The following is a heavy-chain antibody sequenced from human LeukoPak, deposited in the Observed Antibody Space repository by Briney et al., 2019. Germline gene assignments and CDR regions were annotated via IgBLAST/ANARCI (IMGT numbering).Heavy chain of an antibody. CDR2: IYYSGST. Sequence: PSETLSLTCTVSGGSISSYYWSWIRQPPGKGLEWIGYIYYSGSTNYNPSLKSRVTISVDTSKNQFSLKLSSVTAADTAVYYCARDGGAIAAAGTPWYYGMDVWGQGTMVTVSS. CDR3: ARDGGAIAAAGTPWYYGMDV. D-gene: IGHD6-13*01. J-gene: IGHJ6*02. CDR1: GGSISSYY. V-gene: IGHV4-59*01.